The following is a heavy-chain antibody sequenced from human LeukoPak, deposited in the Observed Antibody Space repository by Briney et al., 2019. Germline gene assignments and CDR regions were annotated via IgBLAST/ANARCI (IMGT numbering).Heavy chain of an antibody. CDR3: ARDHPKYCSSTSCPEYFQH. Sequence: SQTLSLTCTVSGGSISSGSYYWSWIRQPAGKGLEWIGRIYTSGSTNYNPSLKSRVTISVDTSKNQFSLKLSSVTAADTAVYYCARDHPKYCSSTSCPEYFQHWGQGTLVTVSS. J-gene: IGHJ1*01. D-gene: IGHD2-2*01. CDR2: IYTSGST. V-gene: IGHV4-61*02. CDR1: GGSISSGSYY.